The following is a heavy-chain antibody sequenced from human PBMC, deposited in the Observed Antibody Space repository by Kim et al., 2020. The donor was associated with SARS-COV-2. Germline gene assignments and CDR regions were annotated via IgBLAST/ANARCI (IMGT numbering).Heavy chain of an antibody. D-gene: IGHD3-9*01. CDR3: TRDRWLLLEWNYYYYGMDL. CDR2: IKQDGSEK. J-gene: IGHJ6*02. V-gene: IGHV3-7*01. Sequence: GGSLRLSCAASGFPFSTYWMNWVRQTPGKGLEWVANIKQDGSEKYYVDSVKGRFTISRDNAKNSLYLQMNNLRAEDTAVYYCTRDRWLLLEWNYYYYGMDLWGREPRDTVS. CDR1: GFPFSTYW.